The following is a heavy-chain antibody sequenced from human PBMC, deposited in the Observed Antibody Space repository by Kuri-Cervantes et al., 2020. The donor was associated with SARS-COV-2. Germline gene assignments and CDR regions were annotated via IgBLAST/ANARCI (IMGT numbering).Heavy chain of an antibody. CDR3: ARGRAATNWFDP. CDR1: GFTFSSYS. CDR2: ISSSSSYI. D-gene: IGHD6-13*01. Sequence: LSLTCAASGFTFSSYSMNWVRQAPGKGLEWVSSISSSSSYIYYADSVKGRFTISRDNAKNSLYLQMNSLRAEDTAVYYCARGRAATNWFDPWGQGTLVTVSS. J-gene: IGHJ5*02. V-gene: IGHV3-21*01.